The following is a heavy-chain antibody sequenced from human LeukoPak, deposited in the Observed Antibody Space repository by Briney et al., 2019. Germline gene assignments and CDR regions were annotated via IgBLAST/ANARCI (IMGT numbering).Heavy chain of an antibody. D-gene: IGHD4-11*01. V-gene: IGHV3-66*02. CDR2: IYSGGST. CDR1: GFTVSSNY. CDR3: ARGLTTVTPLDI. Sequence: TGGSLRLSCAASGFTVSSNYMSWVRQAPGKGLEWVSVIYSGGSTYYADSVKGRFTISRDNSKNTLYLQMNSLRAEDTAVYYCARGLTTVTPLDIWGQGTTVTVSS. J-gene: IGHJ3*02.